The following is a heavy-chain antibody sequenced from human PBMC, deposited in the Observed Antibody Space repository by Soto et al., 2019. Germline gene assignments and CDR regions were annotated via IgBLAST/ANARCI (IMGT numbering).Heavy chain of an antibody. CDR3: ASGPDXTNGVCHDYYYYYGMDV. D-gene: IGHD2-8*01. J-gene: IGHJ6*02. CDR1: GFTFSDYY. Sequence: PGGSLRLSCAASGFTFSDYYMSWIRQAPGKGLERVSYISSSGSTIYYADSVKGRFTISRDNAKNSLYLQMNSLRAEDTAVYYCASGPDXTNGVCHDYYYYYGMDVWGRGTTVTVSS. CDR2: ISSSGSTI. V-gene: IGHV3-11*01.